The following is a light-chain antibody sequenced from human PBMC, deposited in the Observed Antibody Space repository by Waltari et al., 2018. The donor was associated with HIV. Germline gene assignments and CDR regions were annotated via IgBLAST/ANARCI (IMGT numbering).Light chain of an antibody. J-gene: IGKJ1*01. CDR2: GAS. CDR3: QQYADSPRT. Sequence: EIVLTQSPGTLSLSPGERAIFFCRASQSVSSGSLAWYQQKPGQAPRLLIYGASNRATGIPDRFSGSGSGTDFTLTISRLDPEDFAVYFCQQYADSPRTFGQGTKLEIK. CDR1: QSVSSGS. V-gene: IGKV3-20*01.